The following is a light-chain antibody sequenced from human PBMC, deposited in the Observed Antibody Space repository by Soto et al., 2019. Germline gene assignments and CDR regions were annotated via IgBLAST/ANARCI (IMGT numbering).Light chain of an antibody. CDR2: GAS. CDR1: QSVRRNN. V-gene: IGKV3-15*01. CDR3: QQYHNWPPIT. Sequence: EIVLTQSPGTLSVSPGERATLSCRASQSVRRNNLNWYQQKPGQAPRLLIYGASTRASGIPARFSGSGSETDFTLTISSLQSEDSAVYYCQQYHNWPPITFGQGTRLEIK. J-gene: IGKJ5*01.